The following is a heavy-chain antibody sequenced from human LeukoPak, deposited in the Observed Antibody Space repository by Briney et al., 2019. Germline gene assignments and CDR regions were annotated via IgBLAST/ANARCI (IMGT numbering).Heavy chain of an antibody. CDR1: GFTLSDYT. V-gene: IGHV3-21*01. J-gene: IGHJ4*02. CDR3: ATISAAGRGGDFVF. Sequence: PGGSLRLSCAASGFTLSDYTMNWVRQAPGKGLEWVSSISSSSAYMYYADSVKGRFTISRDSAENSLYLQMSSLRAEDTATYYCATISAAGRGGDFVFWGQGTLVTVSS. D-gene: IGHD6-13*01. CDR2: ISSSSAYM.